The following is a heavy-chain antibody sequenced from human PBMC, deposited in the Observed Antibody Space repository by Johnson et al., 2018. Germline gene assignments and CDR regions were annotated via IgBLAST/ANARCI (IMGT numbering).Heavy chain of an antibody. V-gene: IGHV3-66*02. CDR3: ATDDLMEIPAV. CDR2: IYSGGST. D-gene: IGHD3-3*01. J-gene: IGHJ6*04. Sequence: EVQLVESGGGLVQPGGSLRLSCKASGFTVSNNYMNWIRQAPEKGLEWVALIYSGGSTYYKDPVRGRFTISRDNSKNTGYLQMNTLRAEDTAVYYCATDDLMEIPAVWGSGATVTVSS. CDR1: GFTVSNNY.